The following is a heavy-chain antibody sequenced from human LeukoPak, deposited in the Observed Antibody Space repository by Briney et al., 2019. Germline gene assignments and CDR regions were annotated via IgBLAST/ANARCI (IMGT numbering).Heavy chain of an antibody. CDR2: INHSGST. J-gene: IGHJ5*02. D-gene: IGHD2-2*03. V-gene: IGHV4-34*01. Sequence: SETLSLTYAVYGGSFSDYYWSWIRQPPGKGLEWIGEINHSGSTNYNPSLKSRVTISVDTSKNQFSLKLSSVTAADTAVYYCARGLDIVVVPAAKGVWFDPWGQGTLVTVSS. CDR3: ARGLDIVVVPAAKGVWFDP. CDR1: GGSFSDYY.